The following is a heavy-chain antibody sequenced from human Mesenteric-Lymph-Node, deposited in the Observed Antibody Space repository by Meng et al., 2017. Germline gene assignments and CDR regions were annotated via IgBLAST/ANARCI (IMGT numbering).Heavy chain of an antibody. CDR2: VNAASGNT. V-gene: IGHV1-3*01. D-gene: IGHD2-21*02. CDR3: AKSSLHAGTLYFDS. J-gene: IGHJ4*02. CDR1: GYSFTTYG. Sequence: QVQLVQAWAEGKNPGVSVVVSCKTSGYSFTTYGIHWVRQAPGQSLEWMGWVNAASGNTRYTQKFQDRVTINRDTSASSAYMEVSSLRSEDTAVYYCAKSSLHAGTLYFDSWGQGTLVTVSS.